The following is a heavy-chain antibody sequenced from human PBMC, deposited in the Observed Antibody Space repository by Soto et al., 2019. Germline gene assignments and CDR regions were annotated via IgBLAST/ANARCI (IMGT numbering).Heavy chain of an antibody. J-gene: IGHJ4*02. D-gene: IGHD4-17*01. CDR2: IYYSGST. CDR3: ARETTVVRWVLFDY. CDR1: GGYISSGGYY. V-gene: IGHV4-31*02. Sequence: KPSKTLSLTWTVSGGYISSGGYYWSWIRQHPGKGLEWIGYIYYSGSTYYNPSLKSRVTISVDTSKNQFSLKLSSVTAADTAVYYCARETTVVRWVLFDYSRPGPLVTLSS.